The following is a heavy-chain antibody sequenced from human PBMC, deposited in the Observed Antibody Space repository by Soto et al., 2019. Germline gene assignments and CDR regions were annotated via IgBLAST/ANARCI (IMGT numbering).Heavy chain of an antibody. Sequence: EVQLLESGGGLVQPGGYLRLSCAASGCTISSYAMSRVRQAPGKGLEWVSAISGSGGSTYYADSVKGRFTISRDNSKNTLYLQMNSLRAEDTAVYYCAKDILSGYDADYWGQGTLVTVSS. D-gene: IGHD5-12*01. CDR1: GCTISSYA. CDR3: AKDILSGYDADY. CDR2: ISGSGGST. J-gene: IGHJ4*02. V-gene: IGHV3-23*01.